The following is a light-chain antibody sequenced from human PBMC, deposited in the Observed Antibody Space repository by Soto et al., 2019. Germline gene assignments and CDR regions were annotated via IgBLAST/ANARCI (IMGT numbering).Light chain of an antibody. V-gene: IGLV3-21*02. CDR1: NIGFKS. CDR3: QVWYSTSDHVV. CDR2: HNS. J-gene: IGLJ2*01. Sequence: SYELTQPPSVSVAPGQTARINCEGNNIGFKSVHWYHQKPGQAPVLVVYHNSDRPSGIPERSSGSNSANTATLTISRVEAGDEADYYCQVWYSTSDHVVFGGGTKLTVL.